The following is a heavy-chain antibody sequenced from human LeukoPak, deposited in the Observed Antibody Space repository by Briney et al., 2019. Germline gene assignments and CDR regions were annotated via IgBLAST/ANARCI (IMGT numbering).Heavy chain of an antibody. CDR2: IYYSGST. J-gene: IGHJ4*02. Sequence: SETLSLTCTVSGGSISSYYWSWIRQPPGKGLEWIGYIYYSGSTNYNPSLKSRVTISVDTSKNQFSPKLSSVTAADTAVYYCARARGDYDFWSGYYGFDYWGQGTLVTVSS. V-gene: IGHV4-59*01. D-gene: IGHD3-3*01. CDR1: GGSISSYY. CDR3: ARARGDYDFWSGYYGFDY.